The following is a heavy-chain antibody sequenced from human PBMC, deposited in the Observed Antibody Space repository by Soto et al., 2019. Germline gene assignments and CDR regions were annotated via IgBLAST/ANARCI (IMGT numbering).Heavy chain of an antibody. J-gene: IGHJ4*02. V-gene: IGHV1-69*13. Sequence: ASVKLSCTASGGTFSSYAISWVRQAPGQGLEWMGGIIPIFGTANYAQKFQGRVTITADESTSTAYMELSSLRSEDTAVYYCARDAAAGTHHFFDYWGQGTLVTVSS. CDR2: IIPIFGTA. CDR3: ARDAAAGTHHFFDY. CDR1: GGTFSSYA. D-gene: IGHD6-13*01.